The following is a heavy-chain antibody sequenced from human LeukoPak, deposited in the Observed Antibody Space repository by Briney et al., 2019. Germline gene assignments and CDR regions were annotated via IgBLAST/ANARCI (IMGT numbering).Heavy chain of an antibody. Sequence: PGGTLRLSCAASGFTFSSYGMSWVRQAPGKGLDWVSDISGSGGSTYYADSVKGRFTISRDNSKNTLYLQMNSLRAEETAVYYCAKEHGGSSWYEDAFDIWGQGTMVTVSS. CDR3: AKEHGGSSWYEDAFDI. J-gene: IGHJ3*02. CDR2: ISGSGGST. D-gene: IGHD6-13*01. V-gene: IGHV3-23*01. CDR1: GFTFSSYG.